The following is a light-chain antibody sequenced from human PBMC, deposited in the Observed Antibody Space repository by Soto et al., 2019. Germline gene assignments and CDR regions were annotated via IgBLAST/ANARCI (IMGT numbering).Light chain of an antibody. J-gene: IGKJ1*01. CDR1: QSISDT. Sequence: IVVTQSPAIPSVSPGGRATLSCGASQSISDTLAWYQQKPGQAPRLLIYSASRGATGFPARFSGSGSGTDFTLTISSLQSEDFAVYYCPQYNNWPWTFGQGTKVDIK. CDR2: SAS. CDR3: PQYNNWPWT. V-gene: IGKV3-15*01.